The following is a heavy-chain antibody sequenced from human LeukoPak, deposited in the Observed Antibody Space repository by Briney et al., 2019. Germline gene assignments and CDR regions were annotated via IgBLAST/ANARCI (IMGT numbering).Heavy chain of an antibody. D-gene: IGHD3-10*01. CDR3: AGGHGSGDRDY. V-gene: IGHV4-31*03. CDR1: GGSISSGGYY. J-gene: IGHJ4*02. Sequence: TSETLSLTCTVSGGSISSGGYYWSWIRQHPGKGLEWIGYIYNSRYTYYNPSLKSRVTISVDTSKNQFSLKLTSMTAADTAVYYCAGGHGSGDRDYRGQGTLVTVSS. CDR2: IYNSRYT.